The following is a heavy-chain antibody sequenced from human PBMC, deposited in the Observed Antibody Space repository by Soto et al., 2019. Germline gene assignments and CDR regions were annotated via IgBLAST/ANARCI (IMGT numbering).Heavy chain of an antibody. CDR3: ARSGYSYEYGMDV. Sequence: SVKGSCKASGGTFSSYAISWVRQAPGQGLEWMGGIIPIFGTANYAQKFQGRVTITADKSTSTAYMELSSLRSEDTAVYYCARSGYSYEYGMDVWGQGTTVTVSS. J-gene: IGHJ6*02. CDR1: GGTFSSYA. CDR2: IIPIFGTA. D-gene: IGHD5-18*01. V-gene: IGHV1-69*06.